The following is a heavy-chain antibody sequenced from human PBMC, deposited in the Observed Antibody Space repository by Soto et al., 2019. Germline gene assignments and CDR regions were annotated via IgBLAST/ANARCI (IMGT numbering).Heavy chain of an antibody. Sequence: PGESLKISCKGSGYSFTSYWIGWVRQMPGKGLEWMGIIYPGDSDTRYSPSFQGQVTISADKSISTAYLQWSSLKASDTAMYYCARPRSITIFGVVSGGDAFDIWGQGTMVTVSS. V-gene: IGHV5-51*01. CDR3: ARPRSITIFGVVSGGDAFDI. J-gene: IGHJ3*02. D-gene: IGHD3-3*01. CDR1: GYSFTSYW. CDR2: IYPGDSDT.